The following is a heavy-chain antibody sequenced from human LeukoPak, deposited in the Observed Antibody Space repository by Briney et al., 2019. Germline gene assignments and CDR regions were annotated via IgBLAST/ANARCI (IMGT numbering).Heavy chain of an antibody. CDR2: ICPRDSHP. J-gene: IGHJ3*02. CDR1: QYSLTTYC. V-gene: IGHV5-51*01. D-gene: IGHD3-10*01. CDR3: ARHLVPGLSSAFDI. Sequence: EYLILYCKGSQYSLTTYCIGWARQMPGKGLEWMGVICPRDSHPRYSPSFQSQVTISADKSITAAYLQWSSLKASDTGMYYCARHLVPGLSSAFDIWGQGTMVTVSS.